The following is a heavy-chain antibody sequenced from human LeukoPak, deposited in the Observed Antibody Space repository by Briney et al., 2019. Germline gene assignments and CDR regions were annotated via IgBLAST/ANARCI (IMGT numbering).Heavy chain of an antibody. CDR3: ARGRMATTFMDY. Sequence: GSSVKVSRKASGGTFSSYAISWVRQAPGQGLEWMGRIIPIFGTANYAQKFQGRVTITADKSTSTAYMELSSLRSEDTAVYYCARGRMATTFMDYWGQGTLVTVSS. J-gene: IGHJ4*02. V-gene: IGHV1-69*06. D-gene: IGHD5-24*01. CDR2: IIPIFGTA. CDR1: GGTFSSYA.